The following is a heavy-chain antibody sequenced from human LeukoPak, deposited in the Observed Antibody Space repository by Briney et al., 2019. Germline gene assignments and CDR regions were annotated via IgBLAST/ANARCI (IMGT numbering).Heavy chain of an antibody. CDR1: GFTFSSYW. D-gene: IGHD6-13*01. CDR3: ARGRAAAGPLDY. Sequence: GGSLRLSCAASGFTFSSYWVSWVRQAPGKGLEWVANIKQDGSEKYYVDSVKGRFTISRDSAKNSLYLQMNSLRAEDTAVYYCARGRAAAGPLDYWGQGTLVTVSS. J-gene: IGHJ4*02. V-gene: IGHV3-7*01. CDR2: IKQDGSEK.